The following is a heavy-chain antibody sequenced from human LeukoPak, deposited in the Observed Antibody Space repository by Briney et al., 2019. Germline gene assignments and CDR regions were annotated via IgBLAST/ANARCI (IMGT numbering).Heavy chain of an antibody. CDR1: GFTFSKYH. Sequence: GGSLRLSCVGSGFTFSKYHMNWVRQAPGKGLKWVSSITTSSGYIYYSDSVGGRFTISRDNAKNSLYLQMNSLRVEDTAVYYCARDRVSGSGSIDYWGQGTLVTVSS. CDR2: ITTSSGYI. CDR3: ARDRVSGSGSIDY. J-gene: IGHJ4*02. V-gene: IGHV3-21*01. D-gene: IGHD3-10*01.